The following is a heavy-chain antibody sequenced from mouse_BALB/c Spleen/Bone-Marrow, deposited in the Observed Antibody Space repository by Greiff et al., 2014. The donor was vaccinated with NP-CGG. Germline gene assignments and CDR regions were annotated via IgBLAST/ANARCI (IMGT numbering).Heavy chain of an antibody. J-gene: IGHJ3*01. CDR3: ARNGYYGWMTY. Sequence: EVKLMESGGGLVLPGGSLKLSCAASGFDFSGYWMTWVRQAPGKGLEWIGEINPDSRTINYKPSLKEKFIMSRDNAKNTLYLQMSKVRSEDTALYYCARNGYYGWMTYWGQGTLVTVSA. D-gene: IGHD1-2*01. V-gene: IGHV4-1*02. CDR1: GFDFSGYW. CDR2: INPDSRTI.